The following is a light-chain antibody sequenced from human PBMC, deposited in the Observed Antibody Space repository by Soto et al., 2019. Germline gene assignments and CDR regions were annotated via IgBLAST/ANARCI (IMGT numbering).Light chain of an antibody. CDR2: KAS. CDR3: QQYNTYPIT. V-gene: IGKV1-5*03. J-gene: IGKJ5*01. CDR1: QSISSW. Sequence: DIQMTQSPSPLSASVGDSVTITCRASQSISSWLAWYQQKPGKAPKLLISKASILESGVPSRFSGSGSGTEFTLTISSLQHDDFATDYCQQYNTYPITFGQGTRLEIK.